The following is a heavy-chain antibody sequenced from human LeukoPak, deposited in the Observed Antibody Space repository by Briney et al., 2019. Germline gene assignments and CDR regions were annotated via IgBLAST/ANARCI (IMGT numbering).Heavy chain of an antibody. V-gene: IGHV1-69*13. Sequence: SVKVSCKASGGTFSSYAISWVRQAPGQGLEWMGGIIPIFGTANYAQKFQGRVTITADESTSTAYMELSSLRSEDTAVYYCARGVVAEMYYFDYWGQGTLVTVSS. CDR1: GGTFSSYA. D-gene: IGHD3-22*01. J-gene: IGHJ4*02. CDR2: IIPIFGTA. CDR3: ARGVVAEMYYFDY.